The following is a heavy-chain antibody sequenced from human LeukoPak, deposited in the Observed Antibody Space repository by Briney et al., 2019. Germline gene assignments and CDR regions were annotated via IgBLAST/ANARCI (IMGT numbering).Heavy chain of an antibody. CDR1: GGSITNSNR. J-gene: IGHJ3*02. CDR2: IYYSGNT. CDR3: ARVPDYGDLYYAFDI. D-gene: IGHD4-17*01. V-gene: IGHV4-4*02. Sequence: SGTLSLSYSVSGGSITNSNRWSWVRQPPRKGLEWIGEIYYSGNTNYNPSLKSRVTISVDKSKNQVSIKLTSVTAADTAVYYCARVPDYGDLYYAFDIWGQGTMVTVSS.